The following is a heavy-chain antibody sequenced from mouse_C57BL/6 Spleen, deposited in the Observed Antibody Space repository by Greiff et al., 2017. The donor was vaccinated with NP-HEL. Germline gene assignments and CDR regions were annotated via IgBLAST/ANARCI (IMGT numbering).Heavy chain of an antibody. Sequence: EVKLVESGGGLVKPGGSLKLSCAASGFTFSDYGMHWVRQAPEKGLEWVAYISSGSSTIYYADTVKGRFTIARDNAKNTLFLQMTSLRSEDTAMYYCSRWDYGSSPSSYFDVWGTGTTVTVSS. D-gene: IGHD1-1*01. V-gene: IGHV5-17*01. CDR2: ISSGSSTI. CDR1: GFTFSDYG. CDR3: SRWDYGSSPSSYFDV. J-gene: IGHJ1*03.